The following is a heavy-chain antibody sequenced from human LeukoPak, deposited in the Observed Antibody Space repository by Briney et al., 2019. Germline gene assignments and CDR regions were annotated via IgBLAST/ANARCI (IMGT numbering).Heavy chain of an antibody. CDR3: AREFSGYAFDI. D-gene: IGHD5-12*01. J-gene: IGHJ3*02. Sequence: GGSLRLSCAASGFTFSSYGIHWVRLAPGKGLEWVAVISDDGTRKYYADSVQGRFTISRDNSRNTLYLQMNSLGAEDVAVYYCAREFSGYAFDIWGQGTMVTVSS. V-gene: IGHV3-30*03. CDR1: GFTFSSYG. CDR2: ISDDGTRK.